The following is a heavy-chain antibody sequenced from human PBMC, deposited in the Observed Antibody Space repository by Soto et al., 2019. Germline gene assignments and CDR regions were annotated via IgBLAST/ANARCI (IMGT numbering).Heavy chain of an antibody. V-gene: IGHV4-34*01. D-gene: IGHD3-10*01. Sequence: SETLSLTCALYGGSSSNSYWSWIRQPPGEGLEWIGEVYPAGTTHYNPSLESRVTISLDTSMNQFSLKMTSLTAADTGVYYCATAKVVRGVIFQDWGQGTLVTVSS. CDR3: ATAKVVRGVIFQD. CDR2: VYPAGTT. J-gene: IGHJ1*01. CDR1: GGSSSNSY.